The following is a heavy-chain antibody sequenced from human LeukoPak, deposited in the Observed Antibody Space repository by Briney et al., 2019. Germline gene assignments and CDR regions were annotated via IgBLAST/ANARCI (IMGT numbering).Heavy chain of an antibody. Sequence: PGGSLRLSCAASGFTFGNYAMSWVRQAPGKGLEWVSSINSGDGTYYADSVRGRFTISRDKSRNTLYLQINSLRADDTAVYYCAKRQPYFFDYWGQGTLSPSPQ. J-gene: IGHJ4*02. D-gene: IGHD1-1*01. CDR2: INSGDGT. V-gene: IGHV3-23*01. CDR3: AKRQPYFFDY. CDR1: GFTFGNYA.